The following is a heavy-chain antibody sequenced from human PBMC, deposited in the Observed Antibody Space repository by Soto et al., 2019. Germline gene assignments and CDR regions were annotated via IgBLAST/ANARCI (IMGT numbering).Heavy chain of an antibody. CDR2: IFSNDEK. V-gene: IGHV2-26*01. Sequence: TLSLTYTVSGGYTSSDNYWSWIRQPPGKALEWLAHIFSNDEKSYSTSLKSRLTISKDTSKSQVVLTMTNMDPVDTATYYCALNTGPPPFDYWGQGTLVTLSS. J-gene: IGHJ4*02. D-gene: IGHD2-8*02. CDR3: ALNTGPPPFDY. CDR1: GGYTSSDNY.